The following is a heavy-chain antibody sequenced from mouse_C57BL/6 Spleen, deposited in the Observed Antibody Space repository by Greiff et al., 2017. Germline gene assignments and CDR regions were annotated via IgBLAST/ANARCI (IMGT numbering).Heavy chain of an antibody. J-gene: IGHJ1*03. CDR3: ARLGNYDWYFEV. CDR1: GYSFTDYN. CDR2: INRNYGTT. V-gene: IGHV1-39*01. D-gene: IGHD2-1*01. Sequence: VQLQQSGPELVKPGASVKISCKASGYSFTDYNMNWVKQSNGKSLEWIGVINRNYGTTSYNQKFKGKATLPVDQSYSTAYMQLNSLTSEDSAVYYCARLGNYDWYFEVRGTGPTVTVAS.